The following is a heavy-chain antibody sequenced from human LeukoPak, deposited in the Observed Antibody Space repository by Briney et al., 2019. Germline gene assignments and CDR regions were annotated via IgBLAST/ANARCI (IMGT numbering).Heavy chain of an antibody. CDR3: ARSLGLNWFDP. J-gene: IGHJ5*02. CDR2: INHSGST. Sequence: SETLSLTCAVYGGSFSGYYWSWIRQPPGKGLEWIGEINHSGSTNYNPSLKSRVTISVDTSKNQFSLKLSSVTAADTAVYYCARSLGLNWFDPRGQGTLVTVSS. V-gene: IGHV4-34*01. D-gene: IGHD3/OR15-3a*01. CDR1: GGSFSGYY.